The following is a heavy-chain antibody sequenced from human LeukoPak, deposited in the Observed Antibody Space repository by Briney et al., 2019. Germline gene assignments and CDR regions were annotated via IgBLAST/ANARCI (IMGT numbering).Heavy chain of an antibody. D-gene: IGHD6-19*01. CDR3: AKDPYNTAVANTNGWFDP. V-gene: IGHV3-23*01. CDR1: GFTFSSYA. Sequence: PGGSLRLSCAASGFTFSSYAVSWVRRAPGKGLEWVSSISGSGGNTYYAQSVKGRFTISRDNSENTLYLQMDTLRADDTALYFCAKDPYNTAVANTNGWFDPWGQGTLVTVSS. CDR2: ISGSGGNT. J-gene: IGHJ5*02.